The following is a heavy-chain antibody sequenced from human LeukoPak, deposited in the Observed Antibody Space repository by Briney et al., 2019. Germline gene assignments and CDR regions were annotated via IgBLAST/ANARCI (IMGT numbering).Heavy chain of an antibody. Sequence: GGSLRLSCAASGFTFSTYAMNWVRQAPGKGLEWVSAITPSGASTYYADSVKGRFTISRGNSKDTLYLQMNSLRAEDTAIYYCAREGYPSGCGLADFDMWGQGTMVTVSS. CDR1: GFTFSTYA. D-gene: IGHD5-18*01. CDR2: ITPSGAST. J-gene: IGHJ3*02. V-gene: IGHV3-23*01. CDR3: AREGYPSGCGLADFDM.